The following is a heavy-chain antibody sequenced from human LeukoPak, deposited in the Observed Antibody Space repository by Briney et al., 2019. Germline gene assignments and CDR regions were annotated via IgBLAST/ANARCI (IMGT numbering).Heavy chain of an antibody. D-gene: IGHD6-13*01. J-gene: IGHJ4*02. CDR2: ISGSSDST. CDR1: GFTFSSYA. CDR3: AKTRPLDSSSWSHGDY. V-gene: IGHV3-23*01. Sequence: GGSLRLSCAASGFTFSSYAMSWVRQAPGKGLEWVSAISGSSDSTYYGDSVKGRFTISRDNSKNTLYLQMNSLRAEDTAVYYCAKTRPLDSSSWSHGDYWGQGTLVTVSS.